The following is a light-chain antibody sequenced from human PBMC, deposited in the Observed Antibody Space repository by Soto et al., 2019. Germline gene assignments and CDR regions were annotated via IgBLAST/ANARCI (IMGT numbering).Light chain of an antibody. CDR1: QSVSSSF. Sequence: EIVLTQSPGTLSLSPGERATLSCRASQSVSSSFLAWYQQIPGQAPRLLIYGASSRATGIPDRFSGSGSGTDFTLTISRLEPEDFAVYYCQQDDSSPRTFGPGTKVDIK. J-gene: IGKJ3*01. CDR2: GAS. CDR3: QQDDSSPRT. V-gene: IGKV3-20*01.